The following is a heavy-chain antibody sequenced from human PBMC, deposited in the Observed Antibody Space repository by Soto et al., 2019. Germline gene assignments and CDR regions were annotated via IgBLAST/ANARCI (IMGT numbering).Heavy chain of an antibody. J-gene: IGHJ4*02. Sequence: SETLSLTCTVSGGSVTNSSYYWGWIRQSPGKGLEWIGSVYYRGRSYSKSSVKSRVTISVDTSKNQFSLNFNSVTASDTALYYCVSQRTTVLTQAYFDFWGQGIQVTVSS. CDR2: VYYRGRS. CDR3: VSQRTTVLTQAYFDF. D-gene: IGHD4-17*01. CDR1: GGSVTNSSYY. V-gene: IGHV4-39*01.